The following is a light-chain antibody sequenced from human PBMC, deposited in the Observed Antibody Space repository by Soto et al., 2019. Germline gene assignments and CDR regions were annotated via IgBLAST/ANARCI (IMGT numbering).Light chain of an antibody. CDR2: GAS. CDR3: QQYGSSPMYT. CDR1: QSVRTSY. V-gene: IGKV3-20*01. J-gene: IGKJ2*01. Sequence: EIVLTQSPGTLSLSPGERATLSCRASQSVRTSYLAWYQRKPRQAPRLLIHGASTRASGIPDRFSGSGSGTDFTLTISRLEPEDFAVYYCQQYGSSPMYTFGQGTKLEIK.